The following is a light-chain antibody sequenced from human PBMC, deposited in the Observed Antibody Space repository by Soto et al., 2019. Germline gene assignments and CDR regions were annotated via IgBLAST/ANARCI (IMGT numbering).Light chain of an antibody. V-gene: IGKV1-12*01. Sequence: TQMTQSPSSVSAAVGDRVTITCRASQGISSWLAWYQQKPGKAPRLLIYAASSLQSGVPSRFSGSGSGTDFTVTITSLQTEDFATYYCQQAASFPVSFGGGTKVENK. CDR3: QQAASFPVS. CDR2: AAS. J-gene: IGKJ4*01. CDR1: QGISSW.